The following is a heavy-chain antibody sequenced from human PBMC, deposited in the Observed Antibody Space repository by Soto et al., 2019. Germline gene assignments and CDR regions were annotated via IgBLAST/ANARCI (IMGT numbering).Heavy chain of an antibody. CDR3: AKITDNSGSDF. CDR1: GFNFSSLA. V-gene: IGHV3-23*01. CDR2: ISGIGASS. J-gene: IGHJ4*02. D-gene: IGHD3-10*01. Sequence: GGFLRLPWSASGFNFSSLALRRVRQAPGKGLEWVSAISGIGASSFYADSVKGRFTISRDNSKSMLYLQMNSLRTEDTAVYYCAKITDNSGSDFWGQGSLVTVSS.